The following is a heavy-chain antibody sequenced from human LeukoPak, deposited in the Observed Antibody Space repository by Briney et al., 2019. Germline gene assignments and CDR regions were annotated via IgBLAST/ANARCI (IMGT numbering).Heavy chain of an antibody. CDR3: ARALAVTGTGGFDP. J-gene: IGHJ5*02. V-gene: IGHV3-33*01. CDR1: GFTFSSYG. Sequence: GRSLRLSCAASGFTFSSYGMHWVRQAPGKGLEWVAVIWYDGSNKYYADSVKGRFTISRDNAKNTLYLQMNSLRAEDTAVYYCARALAVTGTGGFDPWGQGTLVTVSS. CDR2: IWYDGSNK. D-gene: IGHD6-19*01.